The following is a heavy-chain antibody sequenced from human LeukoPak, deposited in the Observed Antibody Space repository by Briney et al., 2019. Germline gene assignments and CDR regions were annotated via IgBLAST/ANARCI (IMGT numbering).Heavy chain of an antibody. J-gene: IGHJ5*02. CDR2: IYYSGST. CDR1: GGSINNSY. V-gene: IGHV4-59*01. Sequence: SETLSLTCTVSGGSINNSYWTWIRQPPGKGLEWIGHIYYSGSTNYSPSLKSRVTISVDTSKNQFSLKLSSVTTADTAVYYCARLSSLANIAARGRTWLDPWGQGSLVTVSS. D-gene: IGHD6-6*01. CDR3: ARLSSLANIAARGRTWLDP.